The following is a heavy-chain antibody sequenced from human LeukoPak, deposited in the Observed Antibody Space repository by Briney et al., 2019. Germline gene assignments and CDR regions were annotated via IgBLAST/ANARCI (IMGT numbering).Heavy chain of an antibody. D-gene: IGHD3-22*01. V-gene: IGHV3-66*02. CDR1: GFTVSSNY. Sequence: GGSLRLSCAASGFTVSSNYMSWVRQAPGKGLEWVSVIYSGGSTYYADSVKGRFTISRDNSKNTLYLQMNSLRAEDTAVYYCARDGINGHTYYYDSSGYSDDYWGQGTLVTVSS. CDR3: ARDGINGHTYYYDSSGYSDDY. J-gene: IGHJ4*02. CDR2: IYSGGST.